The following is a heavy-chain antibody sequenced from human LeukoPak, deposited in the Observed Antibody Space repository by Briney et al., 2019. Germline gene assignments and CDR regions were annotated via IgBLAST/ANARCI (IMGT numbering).Heavy chain of an antibody. CDR2: IKSKSDGGTT. CDR3: TTGGHYFGS. D-gene: IGHD3-10*01. Sequence: GGSLRLSCVASGVTISDAWMSWVRQAPGKGLEWVGRIKSKSDGGTTDYAAPVTDRFIISRDDSKNTLFLQMNSLEADDTAVYYCTTGGHYFGSWGQGTLVTVSS. J-gene: IGHJ4*02. CDR1: GVTISDAW. V-gene: IGHV3-15*01.